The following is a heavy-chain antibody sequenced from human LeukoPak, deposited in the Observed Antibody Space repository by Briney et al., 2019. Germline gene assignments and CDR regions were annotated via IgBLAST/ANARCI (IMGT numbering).Heavy chain of an antibody. D-gene: IGHD6-6*01. CDR3: ARVRSDYSSSSPPDY. J-gene: IGHJ4*02. V-gene: IGHV3-74*01. Sequence: PGGSLRLSCVASGFSFSTYWMHWVRQAPGKGLVWVSRIDNGGTTTLYADSVRGRFTISRENAKNTLYLQMTSLRAADTAIYFCARVRSDYSSSSPPDYWGQGTPVTVSS. CDR1: GFSFSTYW. CDR2: IDNGGTTT.